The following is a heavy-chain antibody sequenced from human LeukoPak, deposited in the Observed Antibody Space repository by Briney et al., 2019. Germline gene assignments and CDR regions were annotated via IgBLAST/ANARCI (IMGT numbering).Heavy chain of an antibody. Sequence: AGGSLRLSCAASGFPFSGYWMHWVRQAPGKGLVWVSRIDDDGAGTTYADSVKGRFTISRDNAKNTLYLQMNSLRVGDTAVYYCARSASGYDAWGQGTLVTVSS. CDR3: ARSASGYDA. CDR2: IDDDGAGT. CDR1: GFPFSGYW. J-gene: IGHJ5*02. V-gene: IGHV3-74*01. D-gene: IGHD5-12*01.